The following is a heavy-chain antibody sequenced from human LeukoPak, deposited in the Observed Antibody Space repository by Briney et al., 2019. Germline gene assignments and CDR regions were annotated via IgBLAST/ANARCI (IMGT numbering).Heavy chain of an antibody. CDR3: AKGDFYGSGSYYNYLCYFDY. V-gene: IGHV3-23*01. CDR1: GFTFSSYA. CDR2: ISGSGGST. J-gene: IGHJ4*02. Sequence: QPGGSLRFSCAVSGFTFSSYAMSWVRQAPGKGLEWVSGISGSGGSTYYADSVKGRFTISRDNSKNTLYLQMNSLRAEDTAVYYCAKGDFYGSGSYYNYLCYFDYWGQGILVTVSS. D-gene: IGHD3-10*01.